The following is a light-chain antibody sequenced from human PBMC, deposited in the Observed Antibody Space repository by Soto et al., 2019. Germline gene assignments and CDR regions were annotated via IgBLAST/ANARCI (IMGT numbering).Light chain of an antibody. CDR3: QQRSSWPLT. CDR2: GAS. J-gene: IGKJ4*02. CDR1: QSVGSH. V-gene: IGKV3-11*01. Sequence: ESVLTQSPATVSLSPGERATLSCRASQSVGSHLVWYQQKPGQAPRLLIDGASNRATGIPARFSGSGSGTDFTLTISSLEPEDFAVYFCQQRSSWPLTFGGGNKVDI.